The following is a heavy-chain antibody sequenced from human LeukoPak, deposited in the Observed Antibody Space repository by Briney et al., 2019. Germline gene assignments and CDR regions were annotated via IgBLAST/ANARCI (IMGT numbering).Heavy chain of an antibody. J-gene: IGHJ4*02. CDR2: MNPNSGNT. CDR1: GYTFTSYD. V-gene: IGHV1-8*03. CDR3: ARGSMVGATAIDY. Sequence: ASVKVSCKASGYTFTSYDISWVRQATGQGLEWMGWMNPNSGNTGYAQKFQGRVTITRNTSISTAYMELSSLRSEDTAVYYCARGSMVGATAIDYWGQGTLVTVSS. D-gene: IGHD1-26*01.